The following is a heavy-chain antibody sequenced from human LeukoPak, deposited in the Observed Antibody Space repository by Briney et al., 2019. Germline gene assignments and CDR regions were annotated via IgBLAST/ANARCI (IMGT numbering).Heavy chain of an antibody. J-gene: IGHJ4*02. V-gene: IGHV1-18*01. D-gene: IGHD6-19*01. CDR2: ISAYNGNT. Sequence: ASVKVSCKASGYTFTSYGISWVRQAPGQGLEWMGWISAYNGNTNYAQKLQGRVTMTTDTSTSTAYMELRSLRSDDTAVYYCARDRYSSGWSPNDYWGQGTLVTVSP. CDR3: ARDRYSSGWSPNDY. CDR1: GYTFTSYG.